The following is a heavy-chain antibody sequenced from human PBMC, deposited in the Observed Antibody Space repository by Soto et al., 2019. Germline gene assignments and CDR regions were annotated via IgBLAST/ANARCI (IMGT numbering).Heavy chain of an antibody. CDR2: ISYDGSNK. CDR1: GFTFSSYG. Sequence: GSLRLSCAASGFTFSSYGMHWVRQAPGKGLEWVAVISYDGSNKYYADSVKGRFTISRDNSKNTLYLQMNSLRAEDTAVYYCAKDLRFYGGSPDAFDIWGQGTMVTVSS. V-gene: IGHV3-30*18. CDR3: AKDLRFYGGSPDAFDI. J-gene: IGHJ3*02. D-gene: IGHD2-15*01.